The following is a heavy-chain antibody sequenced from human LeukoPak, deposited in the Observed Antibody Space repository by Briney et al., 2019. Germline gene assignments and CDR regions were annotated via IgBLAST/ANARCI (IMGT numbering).Heavy chain of an antibody. CDR1: GFTFDDYG. CDR2: ISSSDSTR. D-gene: IGHD3-10*01. J-gene: IGHJ6*02. Sequence: GGSLRLSCAASGFTFDDYGMSWVRQAPGKGLEWVSYISSSDSTRYYADSVKGRFTISRDNAKNSLYLQMNSLRAEDTAVYYCASSVSSGLLWFGAGDGMDVWGQGTTVTVSS. CDR3: ASSVSSGLLWFGAGDGMDV. V-gene: IGHV3-48*03.